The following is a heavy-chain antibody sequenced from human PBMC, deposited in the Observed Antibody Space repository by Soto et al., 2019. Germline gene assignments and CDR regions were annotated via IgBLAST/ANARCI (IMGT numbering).Heavy chain of an antibody. CDR2: ISYDGSNK. CDR3: ARDKREQWLSTFDY. Sequence: QVQLVESWGGVVQPGRSLRLSCAASGFTFSSYAMHWVRQAPGKGLEWVAVISYDGSNKYYADSVKGRFTISRDNSKNTLYLQMNSLRAEDTAVYYCARDKREQWLSTFDYWGQGTLVTVSS. J-gene: IGHJ4*02. CDR1: GFTFSSYA. V-gene: IGHV3-30-3*01. D-gene: IGHD6-19*01.